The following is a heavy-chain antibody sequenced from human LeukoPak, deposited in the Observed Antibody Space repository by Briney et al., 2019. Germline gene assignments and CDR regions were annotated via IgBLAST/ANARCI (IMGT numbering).Heavy chain of an antibody. CDR3: ASDLSGFDY. D-gene: IGHD6-25*01. Sequence: SETLSLTCTVSGGSISSYYWSWIRQPPGKGLEWIGYIYYSGSTNYNPSLKSRVTISVDTSKNQFSLKLSSVTAADTAVYYCASDLSGFDYWGQGTLVTVSS. V-gene: IGHV4-59*01. CDR2: IYYSGST. J-gene: IGHJ4*02. CDR1: GGSISSYY.